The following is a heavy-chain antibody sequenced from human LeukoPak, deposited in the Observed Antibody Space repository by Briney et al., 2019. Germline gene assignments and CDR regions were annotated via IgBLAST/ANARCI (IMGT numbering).Heavy chain of an antibody. CDR1: GFTVGNNY. J-gene: IGHJ4*02. CDR3: ARGGAQTYYDILTGYYNAPRYYFDY. CDR2: IFSHGET. V-gene: IGHV3-66*01. Sequence: PGGSLRLSCAASGFTVGNNYMNWVRQAPGKGLEWVSLIFSHGETSYPDSVKGRFTISRDHSKNTLYLQMNSLRAEDTAVYYCARGGAQTYYDILTGYYNAPRYYFDYWGQGTLVTVSS. D-gene: IGHD3-9*01.